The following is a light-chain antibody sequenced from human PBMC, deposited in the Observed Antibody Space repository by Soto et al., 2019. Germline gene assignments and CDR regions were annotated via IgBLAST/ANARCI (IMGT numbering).Light chain of an antibody. Sequence: QSVLTQPASVSGSPGQSITISCTGTSSDVGGYNYVSWYQQHPGKAPKLMIYEVSNRPSGVSNRFSGSKSGITASLTISGLQAEDEADYYCSSYTSSSTHVVFGGGTQLTVL. CDR3: SSYTSSSTHVV. V-gene: IGLV2-14*01. J-gene: IGLJ2*01. CDR2: EVS. CDR1: SSDVGGYNY.